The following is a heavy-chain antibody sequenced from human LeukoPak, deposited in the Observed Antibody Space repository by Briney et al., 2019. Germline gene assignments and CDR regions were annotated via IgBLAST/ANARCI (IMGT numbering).Heavy chain of an antibody. CDR1: GGSISSNY. V-gene: IGHV4-59*01. CDR3: ARDHDSGGNGASDI. J-gene: IGHJ3*02. D-gene: IGHD2-15*01. CDR2: IYNSGTT. Sequence: SETLSLTCTVSGGSISSNYWSWIRQPPGKGLEWIGYIYNSGTTNYNPSLKGRVTLSIDTSKNQLSLKLRSVTAADTAVYYCARDHDSGGNGASDIWGQGTMVTVSS.